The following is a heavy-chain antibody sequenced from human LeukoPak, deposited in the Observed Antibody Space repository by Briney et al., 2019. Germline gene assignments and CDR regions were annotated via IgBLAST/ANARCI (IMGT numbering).Heavy chain of an antibody. J-gene: IGHJ4*02. CDR1: GGSISSYY. CDR3: ARHAKTKYSSGWYYFDY. Sequence: PSETLSLTCTVSGGSISSYYWSWIRQPPGKGLEWIGYIYYSGSTNYNPSLKSRVTISVGTSKNQFSLKLSSVTAADTAVYYCARHAKTKYSSGWYYFDYWGQGTLVTVSS. CDR2: IYYSGST. V-gene: IGHV4-59*08. D-gene: IGHD6-19*01.